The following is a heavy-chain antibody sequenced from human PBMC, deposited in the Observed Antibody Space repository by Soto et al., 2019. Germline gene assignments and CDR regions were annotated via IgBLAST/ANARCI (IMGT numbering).Heavy chain of an antibody. CDR3: ARAPDIVLIRAYYYYGMDV. J-gene: IGHJ6*02. V-gene: IGHV3-30*03. CDR1: GFTFSRYS. D-gene: IGHD2-8*01. CDR2: ITNDGSNK. Sequence: GGSLRLSCAASGFTFSRYSMIWVRQAPGKGLEWVAVITNDGSNKYYADSVKGRFTISRDNSKNTLYVQMNSLRPEDTAVYYCARAPDIVLIRAYYYYGMDVWGQGTTVTVSS.